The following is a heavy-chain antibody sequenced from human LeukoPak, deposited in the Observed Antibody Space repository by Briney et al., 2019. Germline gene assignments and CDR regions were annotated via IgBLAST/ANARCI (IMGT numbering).Heavy chain of an antibody. V-gene: IGHV4-4*07. CDR3: ARDYYDSSGYPLGNAVDI. CDR1: GGSISSYY. D-gene: IGHD3-22*01. CDR2: IYTSGST. Sequence: SETLSLTCTVSGGSISSYYWSWLRQPAGKGLEWIGRIYTSGSTNYNPSLKSRVTMSVDTSKNQFSLKLSSVTAADTAVYYCARDYYDSSGYPLGNAVDIWGQGTMVTVSS. J-gene: IGHJ3*02.